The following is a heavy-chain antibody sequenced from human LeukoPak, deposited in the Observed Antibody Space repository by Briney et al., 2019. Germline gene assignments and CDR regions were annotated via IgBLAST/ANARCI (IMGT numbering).Heavy chain of an antibody. J-gene: IGHJ4*02. V-gene: IGHV3-74*01. D-gene: IGHD3-10*01. CDR2: IRGDGYDT. CDR3: ASDRVLGSGSLDN. Sequence: RGPLRLSCAASGFSFSDFWMHWVRQTPGKGLVWVSRIRGDGYDTNYADSVEGRFTISRDNARHTLYLQMNSLRADDTAVYYCASDRVLGSGSLDNWGRGTLVTVSS. CDR1: GFSFSDFW.